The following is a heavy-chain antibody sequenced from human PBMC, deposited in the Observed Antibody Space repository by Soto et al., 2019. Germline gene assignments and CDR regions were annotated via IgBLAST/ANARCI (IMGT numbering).Heavy chain of an antibody. CDR1: GDSVSSNSAA. Sequence: PSQTLSLTCAISGDSVSSNSAAWNWIRQSPSRGLEWLGRTYYRSKWYNDYVVSVKSRITINPDTSKNQFSLQLNSVTTEDMAVYYCARASIPAAGSAIWYYFEYWGQGTLVTVPQ. J-gene: IGHJ4*02. V-gene: IGHV6-1*01. CDR3: ARASIPAAGSAIWYYFEY. CDR2: TYYRSKWYN. D-gene: IGHD6-13*01.